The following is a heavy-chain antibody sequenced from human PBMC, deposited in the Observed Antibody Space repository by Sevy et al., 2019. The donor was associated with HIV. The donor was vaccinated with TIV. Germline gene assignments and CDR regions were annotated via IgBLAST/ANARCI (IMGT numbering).Heavy chain of an antibody. CDR1: GFTFSSYA. J-gene: IGHJ4*02. V-gene: IGHV3-23*01. CDR3: AKVRGRYGDYGTHFDY. D-gene: IGHD4-17*01. Sequence: GGSLRLSCAASGFTFSSYAMSWVRQAPGKGLEWVSAISGSGGSTYYADSVKGRFTISRDNSKNTLYLQMNSLRAEDTAVYYCAKVRGRYGDYGTHFDYWGQGTLVTVSS. CDR2: ISGSGGST.